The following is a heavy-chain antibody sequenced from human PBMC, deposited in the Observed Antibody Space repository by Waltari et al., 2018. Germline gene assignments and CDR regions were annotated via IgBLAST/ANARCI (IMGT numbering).Heavy chain of an antibody. CDR2: IYHSGST. CDR3: ARAAYNWNLGHWFDP. D-gene: IGHD1-7*01. V-gene: IGHV4-38-2*02. CDR1: GYSISSGYY. Sequence: QVQLQESGPGLVKPSETLSLTCTVSGYSISSGYYWGWIRQPPGKGLEGIGSIYHSGSTYYNPSLKSRVTISVDTSKNQFSLKLSSVTAADTAVYYCARAAYNWNLGHWFDPWGQGTLVTVSS. J-gene: IGHJ5*02.